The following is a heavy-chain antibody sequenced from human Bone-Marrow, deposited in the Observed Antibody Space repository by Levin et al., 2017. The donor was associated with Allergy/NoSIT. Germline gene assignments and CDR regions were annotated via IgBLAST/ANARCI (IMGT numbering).Heavy chain of an antibody. CDR2: IYYSGST. D-gene: IGHD3-22*01. V-gene: IGHV4-39*07. CDR1: GGSISSSTYY. J-gene: IGHJ4*02. CDR3: ARDVIRDDSGYTYYFDY. Sequence: SETLSLTCTVSGGSISSSTYYWGWIRQPPGKGLEWIGSIYYSGSTYYNPSLKSRVTISFDTSKNQFSLKLTSMTAADTAVYYCARDVIRDDSGYTYYFDYWGQGTPVTVSS.